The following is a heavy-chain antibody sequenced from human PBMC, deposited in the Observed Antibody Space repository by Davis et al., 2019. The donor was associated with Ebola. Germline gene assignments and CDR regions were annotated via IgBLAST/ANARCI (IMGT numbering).Heavy chain of an antibody. D-gene: IGHD7-27*01. V-gene: IGHV3-74*01. Sequence: GESLKISCAASGFTFNNHWMHWVRQAPGKGLVWVSRSSSDGSLTSYADSVKGRFTISRDNANNTLFLQMSSLRAEDTAVYYCAGRWGDYFDYWGQGSLVIVSS. J-gene: IGHJ4*02. CDR3: AGRWGDYFDY. CDR1: GFTFNNHW. CDR2: SSSDGSLT.